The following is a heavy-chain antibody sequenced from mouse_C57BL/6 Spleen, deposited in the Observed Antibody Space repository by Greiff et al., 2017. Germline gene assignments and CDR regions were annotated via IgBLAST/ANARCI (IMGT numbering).Heavy chain of an antibody. CDR2: IYPRSGNT. CDR1: GYTFTSYG. Sequence: VQLQQSGAELARPGASVKLSCKASGYTFTSYGISWVKQRTGQGLEWIGEIYPRSGNTYYNEKFKGKATLTADTSSSAAYMELRSLTSEDSAVYFCAREEDYYFDYWGQGTTLTVSS. J-gene: IGHJ2*01. CDR3: AREEDYYFDY. V-gene: IGHV1-81*01.